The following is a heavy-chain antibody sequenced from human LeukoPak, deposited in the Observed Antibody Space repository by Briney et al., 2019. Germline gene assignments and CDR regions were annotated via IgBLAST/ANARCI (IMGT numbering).Heavy chain of an antibody. Sequence: SVKVSCKASGGTFSSYAISWVRQAPGQGLEWMGRIIPIFGTAKYAQKFQGRVTITTDESTSTAYMELSSLRSEDTAVYYCARGVAAAGTSWFDPWGQGTLVTVSS. CDR3: ARGVAAAGTSWFDP. CDR2: IIPIFGTA. CDR1: GGTFSSYA. D-gene: IGHD6-13*01. J-gene: IGHJ5*02. V-gene: IGHV1-69*05.